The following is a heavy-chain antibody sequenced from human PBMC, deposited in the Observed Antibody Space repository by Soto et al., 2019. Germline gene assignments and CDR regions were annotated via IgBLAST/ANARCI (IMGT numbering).Heavy chain of an antibody. CDR3: AILQGKDIVVVPSTPVDY. CDR2: IIPIFGTA. V-gene: IGHV1-69*01. CDR1: GGTFSSYA. D-gene: IGHD2-2*01. Sequence: QVQLVQSGAEVKKPGSSVKVSCKASGGTFSSYAISWVRQAPGQGLEWMGGIIPIFGTANYAQKFQGRVTITADESTSTAYMELSSLRSEDTVVYYCAILQGKDIVVVPSTPVDYWGQGTLVTVSS. J-gene: IGHJ4*02.